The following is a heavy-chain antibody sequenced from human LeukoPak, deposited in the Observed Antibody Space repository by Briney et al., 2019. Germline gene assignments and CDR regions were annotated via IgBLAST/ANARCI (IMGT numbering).Heavy chain of an antibody. CDR3: AKDFGSYDFWSGYHEGFDY. CDR1: GFTFSDYS. CDR2: ISRTSRHV. Sequence: PGGSLRLSCAASGFTFSDYSMNWVRQAPGKGLEWVASISRTSRHVYYAGSVKGRFTISRDNAKNSLYLQMNSLRAEDTAVYYCAKDFGSYDFWSGYHEGFDYWGQGTLVTVSS. V-gene: IGHV3-21*01. D-gene: IGHD3-3*01. J-gene: IGHJ4*02.